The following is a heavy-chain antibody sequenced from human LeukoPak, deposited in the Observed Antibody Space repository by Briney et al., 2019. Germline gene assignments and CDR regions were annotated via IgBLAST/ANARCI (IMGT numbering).Heavy chain of an antibody. D-gene: IGHD2-2*01. CDR1: GYTFTSYY. V-gene: IGHV1-46*01. Sequence: GASVTVSFKASGYTFTSYYMHWVRQAPGQGLEWMGIINPSGGSTSYAQKFQGRVTMTRDTSTSTVYMELSSLRSEDTAVYYCARAGVLGYCSSTSCSQRTLDYWGQGTLVTVSS. CDR3: ARAGVLGYCSSTSCSQRTLDY. J-gene: IGHJ4*02. CDR2: INPSGGST.